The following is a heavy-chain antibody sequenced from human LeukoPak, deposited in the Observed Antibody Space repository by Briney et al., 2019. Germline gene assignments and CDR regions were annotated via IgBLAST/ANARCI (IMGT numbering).Heavy chain of an antibody. Sequence: PGGSLRLSCAASGFIFSDYYMTWIRQAPGKGLAWLSGISASGTSISYSDSVKGRFTISRDNAKNSLYLQMNSLRADDTAVYYCVRDQSYYGVWGQGTLVTVSS. V-gene: IGHV3-11*01. CDR2: ISASGTSI. D-gene: IGHD2-21*01. J-gene: IGHJ1*01. CDR3: VRDQSYYGV. CDR1: GFIFSDYY.